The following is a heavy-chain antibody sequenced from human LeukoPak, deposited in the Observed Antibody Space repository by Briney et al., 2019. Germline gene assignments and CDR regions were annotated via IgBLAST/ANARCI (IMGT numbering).Heavy chain of an antibody. CDR2: SYYNGNT. V-gene: IGHV4-59*01. Sequence: PSETLSLTCTVAGGSISSYYWSWIRQPPGKGLEWIGFSYYNGNTNYNPSLKSRVTISVDMSKNQFSLSLRSVTAADTAVYYCARVRSGYDSSGYYGYFDYWGQGTLVTVSS. D-gene: IGHD3-22*01. CDR3: ARVRSGYDSSGYYGYFDY. J-gene: IGHJ4*02. CDR1: GGSISSYY.